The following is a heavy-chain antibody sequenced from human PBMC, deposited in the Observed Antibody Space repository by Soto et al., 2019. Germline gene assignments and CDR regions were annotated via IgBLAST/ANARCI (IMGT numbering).Heavy chain of an antibody. Sequence: QVQLVESGGGVVQPGRSLRLSCPASGFTFSSYAMHWVRQAPGKGLEWVAVISYDGSNKYYADSVKGRFTISRDNSKNTLYLQMNSLRAEDTAVYYCARGDDYGDRKADWGQGTLVTVSS. D-gene: IGHD4-17*01. V-gene: IGHV3-30-3*01. J-gene: IGHJ4*02. CDR2: ISYDGSNK. CDR1: GFTFSSYA. CDR3: ARGDDYGDRKAD.